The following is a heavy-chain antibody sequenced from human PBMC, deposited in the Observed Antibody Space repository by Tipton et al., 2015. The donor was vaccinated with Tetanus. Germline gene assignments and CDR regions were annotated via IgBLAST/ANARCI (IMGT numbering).Heavy chain of an antibody. V-gene: IGHV4-31*03. CDR2: IDYRGNT. Sequence: TLSLTCTVSGDSIDGGFKNWGWIRQQPGKGLEWIGYIDYRGNTYYNPSLRRRVTFSFDTSENQFSLKLTSVTAADTAEYYCASDPALMGNFDYWGQGTLVTVSS. D-gene: IGHD2-2*01. CDR3: ASDPALMGNFDY. CDR1: GDSIDGGFKN. J-gene: IGHJ4*02.